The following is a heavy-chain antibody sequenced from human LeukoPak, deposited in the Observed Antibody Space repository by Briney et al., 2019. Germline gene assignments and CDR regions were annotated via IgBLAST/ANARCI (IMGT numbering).Heavy chain of an antibody. J-gene: IGHJ4*02. D-gene: IGHD3-9*01. CDR1: GFTLSNYE. V-gene: IGHV3-48*03. CDR2: ITGRGTTI. CDR3: ARGLTYYDILTGFHDRLDYFDY. Sequence: GVSLRLFCAASGFTLSNYEVNWVRQARGGGVDGVSYITGRGTTINYVDAGRGRFPICKDNAKKSLYLQMNSLRADDTAVYYCARGLTYYDILTGFHDRLDYFDYWGQGTLVTVSS.